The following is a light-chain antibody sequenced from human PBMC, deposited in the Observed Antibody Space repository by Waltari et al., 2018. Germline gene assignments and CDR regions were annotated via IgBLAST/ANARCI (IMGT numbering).Light chain of an antibody. CDR3: QVYVRLPVT. J-gene: IGKJ1*01. CDR2: DTS. V-gene: IGKV3-20*01. CDR1: QSVGRA. Sequence: SGRGSQSVGRALAWYQQMPGQAPRLLIYDTSTRATGIADKFSGSGSGTDFSLTISRVEPEDFAVYFCQVYVRLPVTFGQGTKVEVE.